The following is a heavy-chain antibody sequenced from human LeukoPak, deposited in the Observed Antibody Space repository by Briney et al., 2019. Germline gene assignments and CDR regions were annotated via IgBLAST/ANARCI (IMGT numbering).Heavy chain of an antibody. CDR1: GFTFSSYS. CDR2: ISSSSSYI. V-gene: IGHV3-21*01. Sequence: GGSLRLSCAASGFTFSSYSMNWVRQAPGKGLEWVSSISSSSSYIYYADSVKGRFTISRDNAKNSVYLQMNSLRAEDTAVYYCARDWSSNLDYWGQGTLVTVSS. CDR3: ARDWSSNLDY. D-gene: IGHD4-11*01. J-gene: IGHJ4*02.